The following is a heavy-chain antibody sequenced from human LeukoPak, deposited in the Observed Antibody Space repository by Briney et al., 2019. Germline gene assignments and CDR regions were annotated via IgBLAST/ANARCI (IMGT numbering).Heavy chain of an antibody. CDR2: IYSGGST. Sequence: GGSLRLSCAASGFTVSSNYMSWVRQAPGKGLEWVSVIYSGGSTYYADSVKGRFTISRDNSKNTLYLQMNSLRAEDTAVYYCASQIAVAGTHQGDYWGQGTLVTVSS. D-gene: IGHD6-19*01. V-gene: IGHV3-53*01. CDR3: ASQIAVAGTHQGDY. CDR1: GFTVSSNY. J-gene: IGHJ4*02.